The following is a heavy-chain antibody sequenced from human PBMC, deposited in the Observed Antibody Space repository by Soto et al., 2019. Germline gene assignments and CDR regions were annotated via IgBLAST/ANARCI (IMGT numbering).Heavy chain of an antibody. J-gene: IGHJ6*02. CDR3: ASGWYGAQYYYGMGV. CDR1: GFSFFTSGVA. D-gene: IGHD6-19*01. V-gene: IGHV2-5*02. Sequence: SGPTLVNPTQTLTLTCTFSGFSFFTSGVAVGWIRQPPGKALEWLAVIYWDDDKRYSPSLKSRLTITKDTSKNQVVLTMTNVDPVDTATYYCASGWYGAQYYYGMGVWGQGTTVTVSS. CDR2: IYWDDDK.